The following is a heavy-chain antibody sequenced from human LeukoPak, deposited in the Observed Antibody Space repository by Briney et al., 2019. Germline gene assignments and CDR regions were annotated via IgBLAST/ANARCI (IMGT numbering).Heavy chain of an antibody. D-gene: IGHD2-15*01. J-gene: IGHJ4*02. CDR2: IYHTGRT. CDR3: ARDRPSSGGAILFDY. Sequence: PSETLSLTCAVSGGSISSSNWWSWVRQPPGKGLEWIGEIYHTGRTNYNPSLKSRVTILEDKSKNQFSLKLSSVTAADTAVYYCARDRPSSGGAILFDYWGQGTLVTVSS. V-gene: IGHV4-4*02. CDR1: GGSISSSNW.